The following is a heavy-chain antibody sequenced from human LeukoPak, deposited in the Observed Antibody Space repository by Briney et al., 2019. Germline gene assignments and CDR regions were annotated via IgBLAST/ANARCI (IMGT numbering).Heavy chain of an antibody. CDR2: IIPMLGTV. J-gene: IGHJ6*02. Sequence: ASVKVSCKASGATFSSYAINWVRQAPGQGLEWMGRIIPMLGTVNYAQRFQGRVTIIADKFTSTAYMELSSLRSEDTAVYYCARDQKVGATPYFGMDVWGQGTTVTVS. V-gene: IGHV1-69*04. CDR1: GATFSSYA. CDR3: ARDQKVGATPYFGMDV. D-gene: IGHD1-26*01.